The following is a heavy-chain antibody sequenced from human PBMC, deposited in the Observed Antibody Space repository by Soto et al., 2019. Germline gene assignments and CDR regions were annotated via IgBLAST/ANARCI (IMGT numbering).Heavy chain of an antibody. D-gene: IGHD2-2*02. CDR1: GGSISSSNW. CDR3: ARGRIVVVPAAILRTAYYYGMDV. CDR2: IYHSGST. J-gene: IGHJ6*02. Sequence: QVQLQESGPGLVKPSGTLSLTCAVSGGSISSSNWWSWVRQPPGKGLEWIGEIYHSGSTNYNPSLKSRVTISVDKSKNQFSLKLSSVTAADMAVYYCARGRIVVVPAAILRTAYYYGMDVWGQGTTVTVSS. V-gene: IGHV4-4*02.